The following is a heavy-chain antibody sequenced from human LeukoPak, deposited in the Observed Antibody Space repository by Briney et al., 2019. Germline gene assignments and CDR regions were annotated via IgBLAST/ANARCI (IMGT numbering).Heavy chain of an antibody. CDR1: GGTFSSYA. CDR2: IIPILGIA. V-gene: IGHV1-69*04. Sequence: SVKVSCKASGGTFSSYAISWVRQAPGQGLEWMGRIIPILGIANYAQKFQGRVTITADKSTSTAYMELSSLRSEDTAVYYCARDHRSFGGVIDKWGQGTLVTVSS. J-gene: IGHJ4*02. D-gene: IGHD3-16*02. CDR3: ARDHRSFGGVIDK.